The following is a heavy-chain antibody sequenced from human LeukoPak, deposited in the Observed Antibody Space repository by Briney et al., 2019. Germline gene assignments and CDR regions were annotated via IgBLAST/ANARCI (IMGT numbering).Heavy chain of an antibody. CDR1: GYTFTSYY. Sequence: ASVKVSCNASGYTFTSYYMHWVRQAPGQGLEWMGWISAYNGNTNYAQKLQGRVTMTTDTSSSTAYMELRSLRSDDTAVYYCARDFHYYGSGSYYNDGTYYYYYMDVWGKGTTVTVSS. V-gene: IGHV1-18*04. D-gene: IGHD3-10*01. J-gene: IGHJ6*03. CDR2: ISAYNGNT. CDR3: ARDFHYYGSGSYYNDGTYYYYYMDV.